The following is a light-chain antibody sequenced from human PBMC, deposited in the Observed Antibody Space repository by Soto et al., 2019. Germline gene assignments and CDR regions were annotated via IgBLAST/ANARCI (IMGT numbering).Light chain of an antibody. CDR1: SSDVGGYNY. V-gene: IGLV2-14*01. Sequence: QSALTQPASVSGSPGQSITISCTGTSSDVGGYNYACWYQQHPGKAPNLMIYDVSNRPSGVSNRFSGSKSGNTASLIISGLQAEDEADYYCSSYTTSSTHVFGTGTKLTVL. J-gene: IGLJ1*01. CDR3: SSYTTSSTHV. CDR2: DVS.